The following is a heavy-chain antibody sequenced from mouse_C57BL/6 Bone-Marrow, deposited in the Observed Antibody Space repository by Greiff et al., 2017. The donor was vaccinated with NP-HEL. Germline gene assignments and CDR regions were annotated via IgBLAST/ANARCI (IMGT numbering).Heavy chain of an antibody. CDR2: IDPENGDT. CDR1: GFNIKDDY. CDR3: RAYYYGSSYA. J-gene: IGHJ2*01. D-gene: IGHD1-1*01. Sequence: VQLQQSGAELVRPGASVKLSCTASGFNIKDDYMHWVKQRPEQGLEWIGWIDPENGDTEYASKFQGKATITADTSSNTAYLQLSSLTSEDTAVYYCRAYYYGSSYAWGQGTTLTVSS. V-gene: IGHV14-4*01.